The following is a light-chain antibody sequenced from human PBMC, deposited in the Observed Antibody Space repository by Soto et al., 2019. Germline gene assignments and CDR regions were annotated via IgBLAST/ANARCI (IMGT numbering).Light chain of an antibody. CDR2: EVN. CDR3: CSYATPRL. V-gene: IGLV2-8*01. J-gene: IGLJ3*02. CDR1: SSDVGGYNY. Sequence: QSALTQPPSASGSPGQSVTISCTGTSSDVGGYNYVSWYQHHPGKAPKVMIYEVNKRPSGVPSRFSGSKSGNTASLTISGLQAEDEADYYCCSYATPRLFGGGTKLTVL.